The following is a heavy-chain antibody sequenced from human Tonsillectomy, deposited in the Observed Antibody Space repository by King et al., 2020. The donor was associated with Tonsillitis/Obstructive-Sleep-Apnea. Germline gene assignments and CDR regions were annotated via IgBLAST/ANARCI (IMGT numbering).Heavy chain of an antibody. V-gene: IGHV3-30*04. CDR2: ISYDGSNK. J-gene: IGHJ4*02. CDR3: ASYSGYDFSETYFDY. CDR1: GFTFSTLP. Sequence: VQLVESGGGVVQPGRSLRLSCAASGFTFSTLPMHWVRQAPGKGLEWVAVISYDGSNKYYADSVKGRFTISRDNSKNTLYVQMNSLRVEDTAVYYCASYSGYDFSETYFDYWGQGTLVTVSS. D-gene: IGHD5-12*01.